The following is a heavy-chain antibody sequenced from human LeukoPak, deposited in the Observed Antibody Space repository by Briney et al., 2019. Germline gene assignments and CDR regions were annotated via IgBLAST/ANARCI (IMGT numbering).Heavy chain of an antibody. CDR2: ISGSGGST. CDR1: GFTFSSYA. Sequence: GGTLRLSCAASGFTFSSYAMSWVHQAPGKGLEWVSAISGSGGSTYYADSVKGRFTISRDNSKNTLYLQMNSLRAEDTAVYYCAKAVYDSSGYYLIYAFDIWGQGTMVTVSS. V-gene: IGHV3-23*01. CDR3: AKAVYDSSGYYLIYAFDI. D-gene: IGHD3-22*01. J-gene: IGHJ3*02.